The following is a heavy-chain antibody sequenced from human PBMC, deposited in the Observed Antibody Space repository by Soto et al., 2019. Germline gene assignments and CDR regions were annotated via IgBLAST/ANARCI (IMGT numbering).Heavy chain of an antibody. CDR2: ISAYNGDT. CDR1: GYTFRNYG. V-gene: IGHV1-18*01. D-gene: IGHD6-6*01. J-gene: IGHJ3*02. Sequence: QVQLLQSGPELMKPGASVKLSCKASGYTFRNYGINWVRQAPGQGLEWMGWISAYNGDTNYAHNFQGRVTMATDTPTSTADMELRSLKSDDTAVYYYARDVRQFVPNSDNVDIWGQGTTVTVSS. CDR3: ARDVRQFVPNSDNVDI.